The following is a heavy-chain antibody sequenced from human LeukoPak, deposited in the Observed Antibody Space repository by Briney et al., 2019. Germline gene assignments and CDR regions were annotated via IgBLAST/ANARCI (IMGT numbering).Heavy chain of an antibody. D-gene: IGHD6-13*01. V-gene: IGHV4-4*07. CDR2: IYTSGST. CDR1: GGSISSYY. CDR3: ARTLYSSSFLQNWFDP. J-gene: IGHJ5*02. Sequence: PSETLSLTCTVSGGSISSYYWSWIRQPAGKGLEWIGRIYTSGSTNYNPSLKSRVTMSVDTSNNQFSLKLSSVTAADTAVYYCARTLYSSSFLQNWFDPWGQGTLVTVSS.